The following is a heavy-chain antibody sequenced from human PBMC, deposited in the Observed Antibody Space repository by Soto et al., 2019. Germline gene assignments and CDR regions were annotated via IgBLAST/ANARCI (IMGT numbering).Heavy chain of an antibody. CDR2: IIPIFGTA. D-gene: IGHD6-6*01. J-gene: IGHJ6*02. CDR3: ARGEXSSSSQATYNYYYGMDV. Sequence: ASVKVSCKASGGTFSSCAISWVRQAPGQGLEWMGGIIPIFGTANYAQKFQGRVTITADESTSTAYMELSSLRSEDTAVYYCARGEXSSSSQATYNYYYGMDVWGQGTTVTVSS. V-gene: IGHV1-69*13. CDR1: GGTFSSCA.